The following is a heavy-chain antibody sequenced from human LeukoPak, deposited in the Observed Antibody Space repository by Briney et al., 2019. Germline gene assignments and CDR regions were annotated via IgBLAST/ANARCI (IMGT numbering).Heavy chain of an antibody. CDR3: ARVTGSWGYFDY. Sequence: SETLSLTCTVSGGSISTYYWSWIRQPAGKGLEWIGRIYTSGSTNYNPSLKSRITMSVDTSKNQFSLKLSSVTAADSAIYYCARVTGSWGYFDYWGQGTLVTVSS. CDR2: IYTSGST. CDR1: GGSISTYY. J-gene: IGHJ4*02. D-gene: IGHD1-26*01. V-gene: IGHV4-4*07.